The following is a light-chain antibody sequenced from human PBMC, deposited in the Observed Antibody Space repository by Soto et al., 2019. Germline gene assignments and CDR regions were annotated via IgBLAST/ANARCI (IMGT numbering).Light chain of an antibody. CDR1: QSVSSNY. CDR2: GAS. CDR3: QQYGRSPYT. V-gene: IGKV3-20*01. J-gene: IGKJ2*01. Sequence: EIVLTQSPGTLSLSPGERATLSCRASQSVSSNYLAWYQQKPGQAPRLLIYGASSRAAGIPDRFSGSGSGTDFTLTISGLEPEDFAVYYWQQYGRSPYTFGQGTKLEIK.